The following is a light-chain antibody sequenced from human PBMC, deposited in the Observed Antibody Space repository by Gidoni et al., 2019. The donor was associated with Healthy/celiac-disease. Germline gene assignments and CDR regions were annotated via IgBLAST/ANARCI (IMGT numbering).Light chain of an antibody. V-gene: IGKV1-5*03. J-gene: IGKJ1*01. CDR1: QSISSW. CDR2: KAS. Sequence: DSQMTQSPSTLSASVGDRVTITCRASQSISSWLAWYQQKPGKAPKLLIYKASSLESGVPSRFSGSGSGTEFTLTISSLQPDDFATYYCQQYNSRRTFGQGTKVEIK. CDR3: QQYNSRRT.